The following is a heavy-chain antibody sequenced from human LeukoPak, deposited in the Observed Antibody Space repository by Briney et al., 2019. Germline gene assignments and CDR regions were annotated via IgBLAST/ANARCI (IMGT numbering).Heavy chain of an antibody. CDR3: ARDHVYGGADY. J-gene: IGHJ4*02. CDR2: TSGDGITT. V-gene: IGHV3-43*02. CDR1: GFTFHNYA. Sequence: SGGSLRLSCAASGFTFHNYAIHWVRQAPGKGLEWVSLTSGDGITTYFADSVKGRFTISRDNNKSSLFLQMNSLRTEDTALYYCARDHVYGGADYWGQGTLVTVSS. D-gene: IGHD5/OR15-5a*01.